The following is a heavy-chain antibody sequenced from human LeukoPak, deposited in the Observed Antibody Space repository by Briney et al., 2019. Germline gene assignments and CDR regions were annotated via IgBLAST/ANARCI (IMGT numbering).Heavy chain of an antibody. J-gene: IGHJ4*02. CDR3: ARGEYSSSLDY. CDR1: GGSFSGYY. V-gene: IGHV4-34*01. D-gene: IGHD6-6*01. Sequence: SETLSLTCAVYGGSFSGYYWSWIRQPPGKGLEWIGEINHSGSTNYNPSLKSRVTISVDTSKNQFSLKLSSLTAADTAVYYCARGEYSSSLDYWGQGPLVTVSS. CDR2: INHSGST.